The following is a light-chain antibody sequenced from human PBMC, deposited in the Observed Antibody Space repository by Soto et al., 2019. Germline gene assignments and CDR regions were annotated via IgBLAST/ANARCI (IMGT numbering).Light chain of an antibody. Sequence: DSVLTQSPGTLYLSPGERATLSCRASQSVSSSYLAWYQQKPGQAPRLLIYRTSNRATGIPDRFSGSGSGTDFTLTISRLEPEDFAVYWCQQYDSSPRTFGQGTKVDIK. CDR2: RTS. CDR1: QSVSSSY. CDR3: QQYDSSPRT. V-gene: IGKV3-20*01. J-gene: IGKJ1*01.